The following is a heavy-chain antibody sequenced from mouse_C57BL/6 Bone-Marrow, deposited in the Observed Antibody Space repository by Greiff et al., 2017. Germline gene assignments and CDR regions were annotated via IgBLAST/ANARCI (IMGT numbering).Heavy chain of an antibody. CDR2: ISDGGSYT. CDR1: GFTFSSYA. D-gene: IGHD2-3*01. V-gene: IGHV5-4*01. CDR3: ARQASYGGYYVVYY. J-gene: IGHJ2*01. Sequence: EVQLQESGGGLVKPGGSLKLSCAASGFTFSSYAMPWVRQTPEKRLEWVATISDGGSYTYYPDNVKGRFTISRDNAKNNLYLQMSQLKSEDTAMYYCARQASYGGYYVVYYWGQGTTLTVSS.